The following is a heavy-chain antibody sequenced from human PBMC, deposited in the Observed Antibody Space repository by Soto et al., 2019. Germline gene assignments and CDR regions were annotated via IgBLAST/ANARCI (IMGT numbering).Heavy chain of an antibody. CDR3: ARGGRELPQFYYFDY. CDR1: GGNFSSYT. V-gene: IGHV1-69*02. D-gene: IGHD3-16*01. CDR2: IIPILGIA. Sequence: SVKVACKASGGNFSSYTIGWVRQAPGQGLEWMGRIIPILGIANYAQKFQGRVTITADKSTSTAYMELSSLRSEDTAVYYCARGGRELPQFYYFDYWGQGTLVTVSS. J-gene: IGHJ4*02.